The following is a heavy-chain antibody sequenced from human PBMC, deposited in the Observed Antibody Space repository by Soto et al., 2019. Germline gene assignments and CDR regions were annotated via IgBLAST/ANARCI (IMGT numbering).Heavy chain of an antibody. J-gene: IGHJ4*02. CDR3: ARDSNRENYLEH. CDR2: ISYDGSNK. V-gene: IGHV3-30-3*01. Sequence: GGSLRLSCAASGFTFSSYAMHWVRQAPGKGLEWVAVISYDGSNKYYADSVKGRFTISRDNSKNTLYLQMDSLRDEDTAVYYCARDSNRENYLEHWGPGTLVTVSS. CDR1: GFTFSSYA.